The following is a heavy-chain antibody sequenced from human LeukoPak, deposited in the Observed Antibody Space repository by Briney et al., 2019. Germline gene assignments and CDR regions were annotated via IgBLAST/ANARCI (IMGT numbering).Heavy chain of an antibody. J-gene: IGHJ4*02. CDR2: IYYSGMT. V-gene: IGHV4-59*08. CDR3: ATHGSYGWLGELYPSSLGY. CDR1: GGAISSYC. D-gene: IGHD3-10*01. Sequence: PSETLCFTDSVSGGAISSYCWGWIRQPPGKGLEWIGYIYYSGMTNYSPSLKIRVTISVDTSKNQFSLKLSSVPAADTAVYYCATHGSYGWLGELYPSSLGYWGQGTLVTVSS.